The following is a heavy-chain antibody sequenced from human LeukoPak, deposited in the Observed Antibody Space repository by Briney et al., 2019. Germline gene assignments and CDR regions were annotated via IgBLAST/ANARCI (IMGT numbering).Heavy chain of an antibody. CDR2: INTDGTVT. V-gene: IGHV3-74*01. CDR1: GFTFSKYW. D-gene: IGHD6-19*01. CDR3: ATKQWLAPPPDS. J-gene: IGHJ4*02. Sequence: PGGSLRLSCAASGFTFSKYWMLWVRQAPGKGLESVSRINTDGTVTTYADSVKGRFTFSRDNADNTMFLQMNSVRDEDPAVYYCATKQWLAPPPDSWGQGTQVTVSS.